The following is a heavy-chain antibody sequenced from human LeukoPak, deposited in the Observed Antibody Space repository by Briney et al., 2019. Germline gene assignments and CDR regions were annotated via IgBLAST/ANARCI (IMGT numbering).Heavy chain of an antibody. J-gene: IGHJ5*02. D-gene: IGHD1-26*01. Sequence: GASVKVSCKASGYTFTNYAMHWVRQAPGQRLEWMGWINAGHGKTKYSQKFQGRLSFTRDTSATTAYMELSSLRSEDTAVYYCARDVGATTGGDAWGQGTLVTVSS. CDR2: INAGHGKT. CDR1: GYTFTNYA. CDR3: ARDVGATTGGDA. V-gene: IGHV1-3*01.